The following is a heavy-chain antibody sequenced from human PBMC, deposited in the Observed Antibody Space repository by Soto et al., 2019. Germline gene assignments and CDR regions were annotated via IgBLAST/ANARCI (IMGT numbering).Heavy chain of an antibody. CDR1: GFTFSSYA. CDR2: ISGSGGST. V-gene: IGHV3-23*01. Sequence: GGSLRLSCAASGFTFSSYAMSWVRQAPGKGLEWVSAISGSGGSTYYADSVKGRFTISRDNAKNTLYLQLNSLRAEDTAVYYCAWVGYYYESTLHPPWFDPWGQGTLVTVSS. J-gene: IGHJ5*02. CDR3: AWVGYYYESTLHPPWFDP. D-gene: IGHD3-22*01.